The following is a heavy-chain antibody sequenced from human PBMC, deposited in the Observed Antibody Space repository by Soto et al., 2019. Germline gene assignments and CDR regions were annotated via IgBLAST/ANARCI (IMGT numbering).Heavy chain of an antibody. CDR3: ARKAVYSSSSGFDY. J-gene: IGHJ4*02. CDR1: GYTFTSYG. CDR2: ISAYNGNT. D-gene: IGHD6-6*01. V-gene: IGHV1-18*01. Sequence: ASVKVSCKASGYTFTSYGISWVRQAPGQGLEWMGWISAYNGNTNYAQKLQGRVTMTTDTSTSTAYTELRSLRSDDTAVYYCARKAVYSSSSGFDYWGQGTLVTVSS.